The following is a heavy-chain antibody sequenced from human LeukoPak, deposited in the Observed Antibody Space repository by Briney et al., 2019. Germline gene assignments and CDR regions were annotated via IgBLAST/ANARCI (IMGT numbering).Heavy chain of an antibody. Sequence: ASVKVSCKASGYTFTGYYMHWVRQAPGQGLEWMGWINPIFGTANYAQKFQGRVTITTDESTSTAYMELSSLRSEDTAVYYCASDFGDDAFDIWGQGTMVTVSS. CDR1: GYTFTGYY. J-gene: IGHJ3*02. CDR3: ASDFGDDAFDI. CDR2: INPIFGTA. V-gene: IGHV1-69*05. D-gene: IGHD3-16*01.